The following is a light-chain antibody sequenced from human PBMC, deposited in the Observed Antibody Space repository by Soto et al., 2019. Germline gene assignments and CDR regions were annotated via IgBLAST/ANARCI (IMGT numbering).Light chain of an antibody. CDR1: QSVSSN. V-gene: IGKV3-15*01. Sequence: EIVMPQSPATLSVSPGESAPLSCRASQSVSSNLAWYQQKPGQAPRLLIYGASTRATGIPARFSGSGSGTEFTLTIRSLQSEDFAVYYCQQYNNWPPITFGQGTRLEIK. CDR3: QQYNNWPPIT. CDR2: GAS. J-gene: IGKJ5*01.